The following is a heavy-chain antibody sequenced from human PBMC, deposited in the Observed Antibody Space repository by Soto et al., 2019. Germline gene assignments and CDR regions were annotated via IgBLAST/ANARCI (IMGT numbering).Heavy chain of an antibody. CDR1: GFTFSGSA. CDR2: IRSKANSYVT. CDR3: TRKRGYSYGSVMRVDYCDY. V-gene: IGHV3-73*01. J-gene: IGHJ4*02. D-gene: IGHD5-18*01. Sequence: GGSLRLSCAASGFTFSGSAMHWVRQASGKGLEWFGRIRSKANSYVTAYAASVKGRFIISRDDSKNTSCLQMNSLKTEDAAVYDCTRKRGYSYGSVMRVDYCDYGVQGTLVTVSS.